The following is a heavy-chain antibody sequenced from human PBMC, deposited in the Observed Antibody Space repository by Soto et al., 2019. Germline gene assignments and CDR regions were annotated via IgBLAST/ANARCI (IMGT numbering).Heavy chain of an antibody. V-gene: IGHV1-46*01. Sequence: ASVKVSCKAPGYTFTSYYMHWVRQAPGQGLEWMGIINPSGGSTSYAQKFQGRVTMTRDTSTSTVYMELSSLRSEDTAVYYCAIFDWATPAFRAALPFDYWGQGTLVTVSS. CDR1: GYTFTSYY. D-gene: IGHD3-9*01. CDR3: AIFDWATPAFRAALPFDY. CDR2: INPSGGST. J-gene: IGHJ4*02.